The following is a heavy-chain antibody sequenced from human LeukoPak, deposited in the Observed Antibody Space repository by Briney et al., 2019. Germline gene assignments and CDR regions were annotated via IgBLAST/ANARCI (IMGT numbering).Heavy chain of an antibody. CDR2: INHRGST. Sequence: SETLSLTCAVYGGSFSGYYWSWIRQPPGKGLEWIGEINHRGSTNYNPSLKSRVTISVDTSKNQFSLKLSSVTAADTAVYYCARGRRDYDFWSGPYYFDYWGQGTLVTVSS. CDR1: GGSFSGYY. D-gene: IGHD3-3*01. J-gene: IGHJ4*02. V-gene: IGHV4-34*01. CDR3: ARGRRDYDFWSGPYYFDY.